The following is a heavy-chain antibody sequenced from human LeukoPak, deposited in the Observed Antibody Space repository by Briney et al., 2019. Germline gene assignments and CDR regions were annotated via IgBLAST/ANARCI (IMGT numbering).Heavy chain of an antibody. CDR2: IYHSGST. V-gene: IGHV4-30-2*01. D-gene: IGHD1-7*01. J-gene: IGHJ4*02. Sequence: RPSETLSLTCTVSGGSISSGGYYWSWIRQPPGKGLEWIGYIYHSGSTYYNPSLKSRVTISVDRSKNQFSLKLSSVTAADTAVYYCARDYNNNWYSLLVWGQGTLVTVSS. CDR1: GGSISSGGYY. CDR3: ARDYNNNWYSLLV.